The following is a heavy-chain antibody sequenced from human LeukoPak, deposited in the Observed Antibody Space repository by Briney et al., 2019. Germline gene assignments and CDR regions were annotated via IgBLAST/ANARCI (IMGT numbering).Heavy chain of an antibody. CDR2: ISWNSGSI. J-gene: IGHJ4*02. CDR3: AKDRGYCSGGSCSHFDY. V-gene: IGHV3-9*01. Sequence: PGGSLRLSCAASGFPFDDYAMHWVRQAPGKGLEWVSGISWNSGSIGYADSVKGRFTISRDNAKNSLYLQMNSLRAEDTALYYCAKDRGYCSGGSCSHFDYWGQGTLVTVSS. CDR1: GFPFDDYA. D-gene: IGHD2-15*01.